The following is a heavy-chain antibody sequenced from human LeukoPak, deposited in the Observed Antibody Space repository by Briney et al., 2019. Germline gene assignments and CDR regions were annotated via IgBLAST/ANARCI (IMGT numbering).Heavy chain of an antibody. J-gene: IGHJ5*02. CDR2: IYPGDSDT. D-gene: IGHD4-17*01. Sequence: GESLKISCKGSGYSLTNYWIAWGRQMPGKGLEWMGTIYPGDSDTRYRPSFQGEVTMSADKSISTAYLQWSSLKASDTAIYYCARVEHGDDTVTYTWFAPWGQGTLVTVSS. CDR3: ARVEHGDDTVTYTWFAP. V-gene: IGHV5-51*01. CDR1: GYSLTNYW.